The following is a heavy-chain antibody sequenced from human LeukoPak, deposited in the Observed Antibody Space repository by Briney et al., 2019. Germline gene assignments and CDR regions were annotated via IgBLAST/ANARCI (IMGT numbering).Heavy chain of an antibody. Sequence: SQTLSLTCTVSGGSIRIGSYYWSWIRQPAGKGLEWIGHVSTSGSPNFNPSLKSRVTISVDTSKNQFSLKLNSVTASDTDVYYCARDGAYSGYEYDYWGQGTLVTVSS. D-gene: IGHD5-12*01. J-gene: IGHJ4*02. CDR2: VSTSGSP. CDR1: GGSIRIGSYY. V-gene: IGHV4-61*09. CDR3: ARDGAYSGYEYDY.